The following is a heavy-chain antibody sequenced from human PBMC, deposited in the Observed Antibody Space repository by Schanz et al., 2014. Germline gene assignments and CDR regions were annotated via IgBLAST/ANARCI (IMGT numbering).Heavy chain of an antibody. D-gene: IGHD3-10*01. CDR2: IGVDGTTT. CDR1: GFTFSSNS. CDR3: AKYRGYYRVSGSYRELEY. J-gene: IGHJ4*02. V-gene: IGHV3-23*04. Sequence: EVQLVESGGGLVQPGGSLRLSCAASGFTFSSNSMNWVRQARGKGLEWVSVIGVDGTTTYYADSVKGRFTISRDNSKNTLYLQMNSLRPEDTAVYYCAKYRGYYRVSGSYRELEYWGQGTLVTVSS.